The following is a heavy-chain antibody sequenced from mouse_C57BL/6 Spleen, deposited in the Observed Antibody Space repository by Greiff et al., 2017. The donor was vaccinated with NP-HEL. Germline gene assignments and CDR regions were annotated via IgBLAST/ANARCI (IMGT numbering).Heavy chain of an antibody. V-gene: IGHV1-4*01. D-gene: IGHD1-1*01. J-gene: IGHJ2*01. CDR3: ARWSTTVVATPFCDY. CDR1: GYTFTSYT. CDR2: INPSSGYT. Sequence: VQLQQSGAELARPGASVKMSCKASGYTFTSYTMHWVKQRPGQGLEWIGYINPSSGYTKYNQKFKDKATLTAEKSSSTAYMQLSSLTSEDSAVYYCARWSTTVVATPFCDYWGQGTTLTVSS.